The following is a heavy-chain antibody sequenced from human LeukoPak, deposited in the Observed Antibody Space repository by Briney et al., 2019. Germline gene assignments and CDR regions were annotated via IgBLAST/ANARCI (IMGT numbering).Heavy chain of an antibody. D-gene: IGHD5-18*01. CDR2: IYHSGST. J-gene: IGHJ4*02. V-gene: IGHV4-30-2*01. CDR3: ARVIQLWYFDY. CDR1: GGSISRGGYS. Sequence: PSQTLSLTCAVSGGSISRGGYSWSWIRQPPGKGLEWIGYIYHSGSTYYNPSLKSRVTISVDRSKNQFSLKLSSVTAADTAVYYCARVIQLWYFDYWGQGTLVTVSS.